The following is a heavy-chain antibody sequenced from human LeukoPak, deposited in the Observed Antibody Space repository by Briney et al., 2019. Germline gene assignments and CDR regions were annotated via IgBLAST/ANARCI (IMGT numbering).Heavy chain of an antibody. D-gene: IGHD6-19*01. V-gene: IGHV3-23*01. CDR1: GFTFSSYA. CDR2: ISGSGGST. J-gene: IGHJ4*02. Sequence: GRSLRLSCAASGFTFSSYAMSWVRQAPGKGLEWVSAISGSGGSTYYADSVKGRFTISRDNSKNTLYLQMNSLRAEDTAVYYCAKEGIANSGWYQYYFDYWGQGTLVTVSS. CDR3: AKEGIANSGWYQYYFDY.